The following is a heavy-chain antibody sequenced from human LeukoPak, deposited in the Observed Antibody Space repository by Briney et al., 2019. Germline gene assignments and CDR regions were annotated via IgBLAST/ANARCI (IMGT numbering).Heavy chain of an antibody. J-gene: IGHJ3*02. Sequence: GESLQISFKGSGYSFTSYWIGWVRQMPGKGLEGMGIIYPGDSDTRYNPSFQGQVTISADKSISTAYLQWSSLKASDIAMYYCARVGGAVAGRAFDIWGQGTMVTVSS. D-gene: IGHD6-19*01. CDR2: IYPGDSDT. V-gene: IGHV5-51*01. CDR1: GYSFTSYW. CDR3: ARVGGAVAGRAFDI.